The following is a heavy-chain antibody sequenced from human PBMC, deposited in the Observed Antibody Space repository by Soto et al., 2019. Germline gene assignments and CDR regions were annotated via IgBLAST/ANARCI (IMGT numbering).Heavy chain of an antibody. CDR1: GGSISSGGYY. CDR2: IYYSGST. Sequence: PSETLSLTCTVSGGSISSGGYYWSWIRQHPGKGLKWIGYIYYSGSTYYNPSLKSRVTISVDTSKNQFSLKLSSVTAAAPAVDERAKKSGYFDIWGQGTMVTVSS. V-gene: IGHV4-31*03. D-gene: IGHD3-22*01. CDR3: AKKSGYFDI. J-gene: IGHJ3*02.